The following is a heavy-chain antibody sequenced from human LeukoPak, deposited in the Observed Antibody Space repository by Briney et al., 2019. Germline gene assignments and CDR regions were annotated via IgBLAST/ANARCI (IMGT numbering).Heavy chain of an antibody. J-gene: IGHJ4*02. CDR2: INPNSGGT. Sequence: ASVKVSCKASGYTFTGYYMHWVRQAPGQGLEWMGWINPNSGGTNYAQKFQGRVTMTRDTSISTAYMELSRLRSDDTAVYYCARTGGYSGYDTPDYWGRGTLVTVSS. CDR3: ARTGGYSGYDTPDY. D-gene: IGHD5-12*01. V-gene: IGHV1-2*02. CDR1: GYTFTGYY.